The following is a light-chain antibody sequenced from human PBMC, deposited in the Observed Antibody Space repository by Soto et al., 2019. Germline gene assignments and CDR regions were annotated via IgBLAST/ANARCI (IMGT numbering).Light chain of an antibody. J-gene: IGLJ1*01. CDR2: DVT. V-gene: IGLV2-14*01. CDR1: SSDIGAYNY. Sequence: QSALTQPASVSGPPGQSITISCTGTSSDIGAYNYVSWYQHHPGKAPRLVIYDVTNRPSGISDRFSGSKSGNTASLTISGLLAQDEAAYYCTSYPSISTYVFGTGTKFTVL. CDR3: TSYPSISTYV.